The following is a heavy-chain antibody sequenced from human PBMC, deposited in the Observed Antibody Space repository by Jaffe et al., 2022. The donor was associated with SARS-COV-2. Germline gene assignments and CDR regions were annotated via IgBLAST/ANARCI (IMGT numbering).Heavy chain of an antibody. CDR1: GFTFSSYG. J-gene: IGHJ6*02. Sequence: QVQLVESGGGVVQPGRSLRLSCAASGFTFSSYGMHWVRQAPGKGLEWVAVIWYDGSNKYYADSVKGRFTISRDNSKNTLYLQMNSLRAEDTAVYYCARSEKGAIVLMVYTAGGMDVWGQGTTVTVSS. CDR3: ARSEKGAIVLMVYTAGGMDV. CDR2: IWYDGSNK. D-gene: IGHD2-8*01. V-gene: IGHV3-33*01.